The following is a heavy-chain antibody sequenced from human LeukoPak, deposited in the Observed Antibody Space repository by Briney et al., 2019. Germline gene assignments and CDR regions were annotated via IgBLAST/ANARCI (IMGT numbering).Heavy chain of an antibody. CDR1: GYSISSGYY. CDR3: ARVTHYSPKLRPYFDY. J-gene: IGHJ4*02. CDR2: IYHSGST. Sequence: SETLSLTCIVSGYSISSGYYWGWIRQPPGKGLEWIGSIYHSGSTYYNPSLKSRVTISVDTSKNQFSLKLSSVTAADTAVYYCARVTHYSPKLRPYFDYWGQGTLVTVSS. D-gene: IGHD6-25*01. V-gene: IGHV4-38-2*02.